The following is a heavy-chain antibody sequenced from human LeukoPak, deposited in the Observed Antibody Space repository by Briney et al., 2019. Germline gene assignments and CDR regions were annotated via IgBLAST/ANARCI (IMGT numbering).Heavy chain of an antibody. CDR1: GYTFTGYY. Sequence: ASVKVSCEASGYTFTGYYMHWVRQAPGQGLEWMGWINPNSGGTNYAQKFQGRVTMTRDTSISTAYMELSRLRSDDTAVYYCARDICSGGSCYSPTFDYWGQGTLVTVSS. CDR2: INPNSGGT. J-gene: IGHJ4*02. D-gene: IGHD2-15*01. CDR3: ARDICSGGSCYSPTFDY. V-gene: IGHV1-2*02.